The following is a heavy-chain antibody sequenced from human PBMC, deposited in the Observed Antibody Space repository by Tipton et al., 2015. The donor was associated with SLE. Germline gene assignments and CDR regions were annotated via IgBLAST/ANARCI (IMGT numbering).Heavy chain of an antibody. CDR2: ISGSGGST. D-gene: IGHD6-19*01. CDR3: FIAVAGRLFDY. J-gene: IGHJ4*02. CDR1: GFTFSSYA. V-gene: IGHV3-23*01. Sequence: GPLRLSCAASGFTFSSYAMSWVRQAPGKGLEWVSAISGSGGSTYYAGSVKGRFTISRDNSKNTLYLQMNSLRAQDTAVYYCFIAVAGRLFDYWCQGTLLAVSS.